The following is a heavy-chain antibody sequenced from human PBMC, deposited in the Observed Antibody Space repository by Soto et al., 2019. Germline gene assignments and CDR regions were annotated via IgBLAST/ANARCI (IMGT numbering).Heavy chain of an antibody. CDR1: GDTFSFYS. CDR3: ATRCGSGYRAVDY. CDR2: VNPILSLS. J-gene: IGHJ4*02. D-gene: IGHD3-10*01. Sequence: QVQLVQSGAEVKRPGSSVKVSCKASGDTFSFYSINWVRQDPGLGLEWMGWVNPILSLSNYAQRFQCRVTLAEDHRTSTAYVIIRSLRSQDTSIYYGATRCGSGYRAVDYLGQGAQVIFSS. V-gene: IGHV1-69*02.